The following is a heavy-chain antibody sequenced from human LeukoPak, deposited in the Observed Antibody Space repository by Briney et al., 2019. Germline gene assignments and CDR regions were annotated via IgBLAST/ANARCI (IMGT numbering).Heavy chain of an antibody. CDR2: IYYSGST. CDR3: ARGRITMVLDAFDI. J-gene: IGHJ3*02. D-gene: IGHD3-10*01. V-gene: IGHV4-39*07. Sequence: PSETLSLTCTVSGGSISSSSYYCGWIRQPPGKGLEWIGSIYYSGSTYYNPSLKSRVTISVDTSKNQFSLKLSSVTAADTAVYYCARGRITMVLDAFDIWGQGTMVTVSS. CDR1: GGSISSSSYY.